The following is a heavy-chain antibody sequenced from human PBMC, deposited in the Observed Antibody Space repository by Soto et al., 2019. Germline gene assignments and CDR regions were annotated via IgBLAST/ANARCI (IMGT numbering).Heavy chain of an antibody. V-gene: IGHV3-30*18. CDR1: GFTFSSYG. J-gene: IGHJ6*02. CDR3: AKDLREWLLYVYYYYGMDV. Sequence: PGGSLRLSCAASGFTFSSYGMHWVRQAPGKGLEWVAVISYDGSNKYYADSVKGRFTISRDNSKNTLYLQMNSLRAEDTAVYYCAKDLREWLLYVYYYYGMDVWGQGTTVTVSS. CDR2: ISYDGSNK. D-gene: IGHD3-3*01.